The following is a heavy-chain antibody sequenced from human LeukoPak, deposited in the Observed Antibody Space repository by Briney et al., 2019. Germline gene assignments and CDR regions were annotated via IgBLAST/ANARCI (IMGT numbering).Heavy chain of an antibody. CDR2: ISGSGGST. Sequence: GGSLRLSCAASGFTFSSYAMSWVRQAPGKGLEWVSAISGSGGSTYYADSVKGRFTISRDNSKNTLYLQMNSLRAEDTAVYYCASHCGGDCYPPTKNWFDPWGQGTLVTVSS. CDR1: GFTFSSYA. CDR3: ASHCGGDCYPPTKNWFDP. D-gene: IGHD2-21*02. J-gene: IGHJ5*02. V-gene: IGHV3-23*01.